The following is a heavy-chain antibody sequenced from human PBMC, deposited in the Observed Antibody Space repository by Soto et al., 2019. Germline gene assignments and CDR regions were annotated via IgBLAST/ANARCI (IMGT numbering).Heavy chain of an antibody. CDR2: IFYTGST. V-gene: IGHV4-39*01. J-gene: IGHJ4*02. CDR1: GGSISTNSYD. Sequence: QLQLQESGPGLVKPSETLSLTCTVSGGSISTNSYDWGWIRQPPGKGLEWIARIFYTGSTYYNPSLKSRVTISVDTSKIQFSLKLSSVTATDTAVYYCARRGTVVVAVDYWGQGTLVTVSS. CDR3: ARRGTVVVAVDY. D-gene: IGHD6-19*01.